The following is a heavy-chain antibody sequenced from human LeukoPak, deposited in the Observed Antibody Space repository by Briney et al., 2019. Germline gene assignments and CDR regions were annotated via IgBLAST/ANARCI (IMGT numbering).Heavy chain of an antibody. V-gene: IGHV4-39*01. CDR1: GGSISSDNYY. J-gene: IGHJ6*03. CDR2: IYYSGSS. Sequence: SETLSLTCTVSGGSISSDNYYWGWIRQPPGKGLDWIGSIYYSGSSYYNPSLKSRVTISVDTSKNQFSLKLSSVTAADTAVYYCARLRDYHYYYMDVWGKGTTVTISS. CDR3: ARLRDYHYYYMDV.